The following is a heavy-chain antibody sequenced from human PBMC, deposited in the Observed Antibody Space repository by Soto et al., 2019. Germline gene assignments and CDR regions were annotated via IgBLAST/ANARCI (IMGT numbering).Heavy chain of an antibody. CDR1: GFTFSSYA. CDR2: ISGSGGST. Sequence: HPGGSLRLSCAASGFTFSSYAMSWVRQAPGKGLEWVSAISGSGGSTYYADSVKGRFTISRDNSKNTLYLQMNSLRAEDTAVYYCAKALGPGEAGYCSGGSCYYCDYWGQGTRVTVSS. V-gene: IGHV3-23*01. J-gene: IGHJ4*02. D-gene: IGHD2-15*01. CDR3: AKALGPGEAGYCSGGSCYYCDY.